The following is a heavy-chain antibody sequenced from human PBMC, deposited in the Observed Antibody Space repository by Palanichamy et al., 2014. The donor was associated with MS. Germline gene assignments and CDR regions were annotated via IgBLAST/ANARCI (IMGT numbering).Heavy chain of an antibody. V-gene: IGHV3-30*03. CDR3: ARDPYSYDDYGGDVFDV. CDR2: ISFDGSKT. D-gene: IGHD4-17*01. Sequence: QMQLVESGGGVVQPGRSLRLSCAVSGFTFTSHGMHWVRQAPGKGLDWVAVISFDGSKTDYAESVKGRFTISRGNSKSTLYLQMNSLSAEDTAVYYCARDPYSYDDYGGDVFDVWGQGTLVIVSS. J-gene: IGHJ3*01. CDR1: GFTFTSHG.